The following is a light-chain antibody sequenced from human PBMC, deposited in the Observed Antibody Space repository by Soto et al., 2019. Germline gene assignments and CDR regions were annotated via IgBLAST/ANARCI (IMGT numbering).Light chain of an antibody. Sequence: IVMTQSPGTLSVSPWERATLSCMASQSVRSNLAWYQQKPGQAPRLLIYGASTRATGIPAGLSGSGSGTDFTLTISNLQPDDFATYYCQQYKNYWTFGQGTKVDIK. CDR2: GAS. V-gene: IGKV3-15*01. CDR1: QSVRSN. CDR3: QQYKNYWT. J-gene: IGKJ1*01.